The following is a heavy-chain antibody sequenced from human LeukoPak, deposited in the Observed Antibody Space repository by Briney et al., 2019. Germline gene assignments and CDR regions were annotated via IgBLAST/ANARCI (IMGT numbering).Heavy chain of an antibody. CDR2: IIPIFGTA. D-gene: IGHD2-2*01. CDR1: GGTFSSYA. J-gene: IGHJ4*02. V-gene: IGHV1-69*05. CDR3: ARAELYCSSTSCYYFDY. Sequence: SVKVSCKASGGTFSSYAISWVRQAPGQGLEWMGGIIPIFGTANYAQKFQGRVTITRDTSASTAYMELSSLRSEDTAVYYCARAELYCSSTSCYYFDYWGQGTLVTVSS.